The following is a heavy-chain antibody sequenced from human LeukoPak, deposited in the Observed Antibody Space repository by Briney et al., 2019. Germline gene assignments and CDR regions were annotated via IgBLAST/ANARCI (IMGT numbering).Heavy chain of an antibody. CDR1: GFTSSGYW. V-gene: IGHV3-7*01. Sequence: GGSLALSCAASGFTSSGYWMSWLRQAPGKGLEWVANIKQDGGEKYYVDSVKGRFTISRDNAKNSLYLQMNSLRAEDTAVYYCARDRGFGQADVWGKGTTVTVSS. J-gene: IGHJ6*04. CDR2: IKQDGGEK. D-gene: IGHD3-10*01. CDR3: ARDRGFGQADV.